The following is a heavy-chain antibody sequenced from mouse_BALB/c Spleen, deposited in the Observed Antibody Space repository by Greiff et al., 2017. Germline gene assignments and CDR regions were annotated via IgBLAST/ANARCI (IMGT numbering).Heavy chain of an antibody. D-gene: IGHD1-1*01. J-gene: IGHJ2*01. Sequence: EVQGVESGGGLVKPGGSLKLSCAASGFTFSDYYMYWVRQTPEKRLEWVATISDGGSYTYYPDSVKGRFTISRDNAKNNLYLQMSSLKSEDTAMYYCARGGYGSSIDCWGQGTTLTVSS. CDR1: GFTFSDYY. CDR3: ARGGYGSSIDC. V-gene: IGHV5-4*02. CDR2: ISDGGSYT.